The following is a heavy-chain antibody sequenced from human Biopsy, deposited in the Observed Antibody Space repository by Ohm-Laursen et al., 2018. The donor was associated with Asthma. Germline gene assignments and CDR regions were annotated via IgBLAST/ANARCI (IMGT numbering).Heavy chain of an antibody. V-gene: IGHV5-51*01. CDR1: GYSFSNYW. Sequence: GESLRISCKGSGYSFSNYWIGWVRQMPGKGLGWMGIIYPRDSDTRYSPSSHGQFTMSSDKSISTASLQWSSLKASDTAMYYCARRIYDIWTGSHHWYFDLWGRGTLVTVSS. J-gene: IGHJ2*01. CDR3: ARRIYDIWTGSHHWYFDL. D-gene: IGHD3-9*01. CDR2: IYPRDSDT.